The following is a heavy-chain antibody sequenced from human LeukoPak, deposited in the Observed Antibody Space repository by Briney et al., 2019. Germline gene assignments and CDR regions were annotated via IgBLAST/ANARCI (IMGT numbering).Heavy chain of an antibody. CDR3: ARDVSGYWFDP. V-gene: IGHV4-61*01. CDR1: GGSVSSGSYY. D-gene: IGHD3-3*01. J-gene: IGHJ5*02. Sequence: SETLSLTRTVSGGSVSSGSYYWSWIRQPPGKGLEWIGYIYYSGSTNYNPSLKSRVTISVDTSKNQFSLKLSSVTAADTAVYYCARDVSGYWFDPWGQGTLVTVSS. CDR2: IYYSGST.